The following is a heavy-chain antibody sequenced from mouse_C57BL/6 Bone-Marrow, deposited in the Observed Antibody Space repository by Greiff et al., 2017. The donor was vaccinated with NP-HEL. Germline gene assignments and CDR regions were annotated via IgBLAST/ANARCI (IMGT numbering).Heavy chain of an antibody. J-gene: IGHJ1*03. V-gene: IGHV1-69*01. CDR1: GYTFTSYW. D-gene: IGHD1-1*01. CDR2: IDPSASYT. CDR3: ARRTTVVYWYFDV. Sequence: QVQLQQPGAELVMPGASVKLSCKASGYTFTSYWMHWVKQRPGQGLEWIGEIDPSASYTNYNQKFKGKSTLTVDKSSSTAYMQLSSLTSEDSAVYYCARRTTVVYWYFDVWGTGTTVTVSS.